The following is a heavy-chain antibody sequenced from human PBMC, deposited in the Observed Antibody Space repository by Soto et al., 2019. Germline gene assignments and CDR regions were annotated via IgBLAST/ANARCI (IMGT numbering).Heavy chain of an antibody. J-gene: IGHJ4*02. CDR2: ISGGGRTT. V-gene: IGHV3-23*01. D-gene: IGHD2-2*01. Sequence: EVQLLESGGDLAQPGGSLRLSCAASGFTFSSYAMSWVRQAPGKGLEWVSGISGGGRTTYYADSVKGRFTISRDNSKNTLVLQMNSLTVGDTAVYYCAKCSSDSCFKEGFDYWGQGTLVTVSS. CDR3: AKCSSDSCFKEGFDY. CDR1: GFTFSSYA.